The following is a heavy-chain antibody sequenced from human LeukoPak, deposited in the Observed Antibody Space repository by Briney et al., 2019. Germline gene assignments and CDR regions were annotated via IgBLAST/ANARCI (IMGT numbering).Heavy chain of an antibody. CDR2: ISGSGGST. CDR1: GFTFSSYA. CDR3: AEVRQAAGGRWDYFDY. Sequence: PGGSLRLSCAASGFTFSSYAMSWVRQAPGKGLEWVSAISGSGGSTYYADSVKGRFSISRDYSKNTLYLQVISLRAEDTAVYYCAEVRQAAGGRWDYFDYWGQGTLVTVSS. V-gene: IGHV3-23*01. J-gene: IGHJ4*02. D-gene: IGHD6-13*01.